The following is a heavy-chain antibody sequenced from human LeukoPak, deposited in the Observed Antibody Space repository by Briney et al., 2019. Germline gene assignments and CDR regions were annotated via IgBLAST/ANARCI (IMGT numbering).Heavy chain of an antibody. CDR3: AKRSWVRNQDAFHI. CDR1: GLPYSCYF. D-gene: IGHD1-14*01. Sequence: GGSLPLSYSASGLPYSCYFELCVRQAPGKGLVWVSRINSDGSSTTYADSVKGRFTISRDSAKNTLYLQMNRLRAVDTAVYYSAKRSWVRNQDAFHIWGQGTMVTVSS. CDR2: INSDGSST. V-gene: IGHV3-74*01. J-gene: IGHJ3*02.